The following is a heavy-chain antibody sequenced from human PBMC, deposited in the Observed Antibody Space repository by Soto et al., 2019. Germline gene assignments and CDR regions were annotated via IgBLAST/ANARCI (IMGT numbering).Heavy chain of an antibody. D-gene: IGHD3-22*01. CDR3: ARAEYYDSRGSYYAAFDY. CDR2: IIPIFGTA. CDR1: GGTFSTYA. J-gene: IGHJ4*02. Sequence: QVQLVQSGAEVKKSGSSMKVSCKASGGTFSTYAISWVRQAPGQGLEWMGGIIPIFGTAKYAQKFQGRVTITADESTSTAYMELSSLRSDDTAVYYCARAEYYDSRGSYYAAFDYWGQGTLVTVSS. V-gene: IGHV1-69*01.